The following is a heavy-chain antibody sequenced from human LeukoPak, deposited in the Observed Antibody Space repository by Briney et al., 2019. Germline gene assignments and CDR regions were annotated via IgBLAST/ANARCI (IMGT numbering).Heavy chain of an antibody. D-gene: IGHD1-26*01. J-gene: IGHJ4*02. Sequence: SETLSLTCTVSGGSISSYYWSWIRQPPGKGLEWIGYIYYSGSTSYNPSLKSRVTISVDTSKNQFSLKLSSVTAADTAVYYCARLECRTWEATAGLCYFDYWGQGTLVTVSS. CDR3: ARLECRTWEATAGLCYFDY. CDR2: IYYSGST. V-gene: IGHV4-59*08. CDR1: GGSISSYY.